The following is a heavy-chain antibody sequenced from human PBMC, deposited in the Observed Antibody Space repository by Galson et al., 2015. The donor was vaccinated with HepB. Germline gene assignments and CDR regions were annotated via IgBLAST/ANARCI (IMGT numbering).Heavy chain of an antibody. V-gene: IGHV3-7*01. CDR2: IKQDGSEK. J-gene: IGHJ3*02. Sequence: SLRLSCAASGFTFSSYWMSWVRQAPGKGLEWVANIKQDGSEKYYVDSVKGRFTISRDNAKNSLYLQMNSLRAENTAVYYCARTQLERRIHLEGGDAFDIWGQGTMVTVSS. CDR1: GFTFSSYW. CDR3: ARTQLERRIHLEGGDAFDI. D-gene: IGHD1-1*01.